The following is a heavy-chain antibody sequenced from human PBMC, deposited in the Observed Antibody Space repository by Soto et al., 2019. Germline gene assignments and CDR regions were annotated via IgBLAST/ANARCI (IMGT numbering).Heavy chain of an antibody. CDR1: GGSFSGYY. Sequence: PSETLSLTCAVYGGSFSGYYWSWIRQPPGKGLKWIGEINHSGSTNYNPSLKSRVTISADTSKNQFSLKLRSVTAADTAVYYCARVVDIEATWGSGFDYWGRGTLVTVSS. D-gene: IGHD5-12*01. CDR3: ARVVDIEATWGSGFDY. CDR2: INHSGST. J-gene: IGHJ4*02. V-gene: IGHV4-34*01.